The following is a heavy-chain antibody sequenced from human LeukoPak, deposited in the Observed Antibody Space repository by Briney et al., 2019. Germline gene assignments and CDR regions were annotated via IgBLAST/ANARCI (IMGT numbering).Heavy chain of an antibody. V-gene: IGHV1-69*13. CDR1: GGTFSSYA. D-gene: IGHD2-8*01. CDR3: ARAQRGYCTNGVCSEADYYYYYGMDV. Sequence: GASVKVSCKASGGTFSSYAISWVRQAPGQGLEWMGGIIPIFGTANYAQKFQGRVSITADESTSTAYMELSSLRSEDTAVYYCARAQRGYCTNGVCSEADYYYYYGMDVWGQGTTVTVSS. J-gene: IGHJ6*02. CDR2: IIPIFGTA.